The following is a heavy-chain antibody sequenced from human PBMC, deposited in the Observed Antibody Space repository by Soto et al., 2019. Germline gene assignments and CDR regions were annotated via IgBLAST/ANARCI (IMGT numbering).Heavy chain of an antibody. V-gene: IGHV4-34*01. CDR2: INDGGST. Sequence: ETLSLTCAVYGGSFSGYYWTWIRQPPGKGLEWIGEINDGGSTNYNPSLKSRVTISVDTSKNQFSLKVTSVTAADTAVYYCAREMREWLTDYWGQGNMVTVSS. CDR1: GGSFSGYY. D-gene: IGHD6-19*01. CDR3: AREMREWLTDY. J-gene: IGHJ4*02.